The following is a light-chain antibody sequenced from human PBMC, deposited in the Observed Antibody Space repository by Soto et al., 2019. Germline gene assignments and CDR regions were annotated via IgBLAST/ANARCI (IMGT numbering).Light chain of an antibody. CDR1: QDISNY. J-gene: IGKJ3*01. V-gene: IGKV1-33*01. CDR2: DAS. Sequence: DIQMTQSPSSLSASVGDRVTITCQASQDISNYLNWYQQKPGKAPKLLIYDASNLETGVPSRFSGSGSGTDFTFTISSLQPEYIAKYYCQQYDNLPPLFTFGPGTKVDIK. CDR3: QQYDNLPPLFT.